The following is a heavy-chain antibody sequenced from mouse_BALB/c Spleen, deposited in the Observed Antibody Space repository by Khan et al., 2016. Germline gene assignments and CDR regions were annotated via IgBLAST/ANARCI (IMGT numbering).Heavy chain of an antibody. J-gene: IGHJ1*01. CDR2: ISSGSSTI. Sequence: EVELVESGGGLVQPGGSRKLSCAASGFTFSSFGMHWVRQAPEKGLEWVAYISSGSSTIYYADTVKGRFTISRDNPKNTLFLQMTSLRSEDTAMYYCARQTSYDDDGDWYFDDWGAGTTVTVSS. CDR1: GFTFSSFG. CDR3: ARQTSYDDDGDWYFDD. V-gene: IGHV5-17*02. D-gene: IGHD2-4*01.